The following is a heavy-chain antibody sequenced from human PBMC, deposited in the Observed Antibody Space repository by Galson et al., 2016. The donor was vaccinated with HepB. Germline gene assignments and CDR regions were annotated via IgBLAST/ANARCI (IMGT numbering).Heavy chain of an antibody. Sequence: CAISGDSVSNNSAAWSWIRQSPSSGLEWLGRTYYRSKWYNDYAVYVKSRITINPDTSKKQFSLQLNSVTPEDSAVYDCAKDRGDYYYGMDVWGQGTTVTVSS. CDR1: GDSVSNNSAA. J-gene: IGHJ6*02. CDR3: AKDRGDYYYGMDV. V-gene: IGHV6-1*01. CDR2: TYYRSKWYN.